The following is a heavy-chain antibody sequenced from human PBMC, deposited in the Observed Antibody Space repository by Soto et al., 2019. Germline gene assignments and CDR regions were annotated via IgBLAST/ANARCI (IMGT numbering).Heavy chain of an antibody. V-gene: IGHV3-23*01. J-gene: IGHJ4*02. CDR3: AKQGGPAVAGNYFDY. CDR2: ISGSGGST. D-gene: IGHD6-19*01. Sequence: GGSLRLSCAASGFTFSSYAMSWVRQAPGKGLEWVSAISGSGGSTYYADSVKGRFTISRDNSKNTLYLQMNSLRAEDTAVYYCAKQGGPAVAGNYFDYWGQGTLVTVSS. CDR1: GFTFSSYA.